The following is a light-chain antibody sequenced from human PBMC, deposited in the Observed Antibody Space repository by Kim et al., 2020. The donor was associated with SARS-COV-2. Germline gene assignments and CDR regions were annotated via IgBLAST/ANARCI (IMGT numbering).Light chain of an antibody. CDR2: DAS. CDR1: QGISSA. V-gene: IGKV1D-13*01. Sequence: SAAVGDRVTITCRGSQGISSALAWYQQKPGKAPKLLIYDASSLESGVPSRFSGSGSGTDFTLTISSLQPEDFATYFCQQFNNYPPTFGQGTKLEI. CDR3: QQFNNYPPT. J-gene: IGKJ2*01.